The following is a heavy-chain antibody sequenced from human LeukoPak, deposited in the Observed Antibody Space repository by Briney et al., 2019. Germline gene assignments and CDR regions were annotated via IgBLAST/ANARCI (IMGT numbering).Heavy chain of an antibody. CDR3: ARDVSGYGPFDP. CDR1: GGTFSSYA. Sequence: GASVKVSCKASGGTFSSYAISWVRQAPGQGLEWMGGIIPIFGTANYAQKFQGRVTITTDESTSTAYMELSSLRSEDTAVYYCARDVSGYGPFDPWGQGTLVTVSS. J-gene: IGHJ5*02. CDR2: IIPIFGTA. D-gene: IGHD5-12*01. V-gene: IGHV1-69*05.